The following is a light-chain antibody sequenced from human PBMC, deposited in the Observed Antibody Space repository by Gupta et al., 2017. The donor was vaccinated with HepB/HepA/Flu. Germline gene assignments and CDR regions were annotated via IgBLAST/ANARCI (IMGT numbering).Light chain of an antibody. CDR1: QSVLDRSNNRKY. Sequence: DIVMTQSPEYLAGSLGERASINCKASQSVLDRSNNRKYLSGYQQKAGQPPKLLIFWASTREIGVPDRFCGSGSETDFTPTTTSLQAEDVAVYFCQQYYSISLTFGPGTKVQLK. J-gene: IGKJ3*01. V-gene: IGKV4-1*01. CDR2: WAS. CDR3: QQYYSISLT.